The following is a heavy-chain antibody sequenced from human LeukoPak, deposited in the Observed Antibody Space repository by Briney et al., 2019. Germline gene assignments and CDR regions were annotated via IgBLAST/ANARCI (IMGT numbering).Heavy chain of an antibody. J-gene: IGHJ4*02. D-gene: IGHD3-16*01. Sequence: GASVKVSCKASGYTFTSYGITWVRQAPGQGLEWMGWISTYNGNTDYAQKVQGRVTMTTDTSTSTAYMELRSLRSDDTAVYYCARELRPRGGAIMPFDYWGQGTLVTVSS. CDR3: ARELRPRGGAIMPFDY. CDR2: ISTYNGNT. V-gene: IGHV1-18*01. CDR1: GYTFTSYG.